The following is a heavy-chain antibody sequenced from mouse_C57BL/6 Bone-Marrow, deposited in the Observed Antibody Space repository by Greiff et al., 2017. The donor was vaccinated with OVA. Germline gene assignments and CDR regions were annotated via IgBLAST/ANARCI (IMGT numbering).Heavy chain of an antibody. CDR2: ISTYYGDA. CDR1: GSTFTDYA. Sequence: QVQLKESGPELVRPGASVKISCKGSGSTFTDYAMHWVKQSHAKSLEWIGVISTYYGDASYNQKFKDKATMTVDKSSSTAYMQLSSLTSEDSAVYYGAKVPYYGSSLWYCDVWGTGTTVTVSS. J-gene: IGHJ1*03. D-gene: IGHD1-1*01. V-gene: IGHV1-67*01. CDR3: AKVPYYGSSLWYCDV.